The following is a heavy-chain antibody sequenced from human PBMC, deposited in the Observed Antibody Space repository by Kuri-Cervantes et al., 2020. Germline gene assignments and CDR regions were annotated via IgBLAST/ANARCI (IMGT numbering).Heavy chain of an antibody. Sequence: ASVKVSCKASGYTFTGYYMHWVRQAPGQGLEWMGWISAYNGNTNYAQKLQGRVTMTRDTSISTAYMELRSLRSDDTAVYYCARDLFTTKLYYYGMDVWGQGTTVTVSS. J-gene: IGHJ6*02. CDR2: ISAYNGNT. D-gene: IGHD3-22*01. CDR3: ARDLFTTKLYYYGMDV. CDR1: GYTFTGYY. V-gene: IGHV1-2*02.